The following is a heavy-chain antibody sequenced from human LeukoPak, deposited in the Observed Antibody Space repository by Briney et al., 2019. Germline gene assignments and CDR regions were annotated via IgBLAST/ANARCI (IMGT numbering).Heavy chain of an antibody. CDR2: IKQDGSED. CDR3: VRLRYFDPSHYFDY. Sequence: QTGGSLRLSCAASGFSFSHYWMNWVRQAPGKGLEWVANIKQDGSEDYYVDSVKGRFTVSRDNAKNSLYLRMNSLRVEDTALYYCVRLRYFDPSHYFDYWGQGSLVTVSS. J-gene: IGHJ4*02. D-gene: IGHD3-9*01. CDR1: GFSFSHYW. V-gene: IGHV3-7*01.